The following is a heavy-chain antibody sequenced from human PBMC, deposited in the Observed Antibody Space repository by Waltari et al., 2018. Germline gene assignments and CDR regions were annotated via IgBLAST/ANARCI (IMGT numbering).Heavy chain of an antibody. D-gene: IGHD3-9*01. CDR3: ARQGYDILTGYPNWFDP. CDR1: GYRFTSYC. CDR2: IYPRDTIA. Sequence: EVQLVQSGAEVKKPGESLNISCKASGYRFTSYCHGWVRQMPGKGLEWMGIIYPRDTIAGYRPSVQVQVTISVDKAVSTAYLQWSSLKASDTAIYFCARQGYDILTGYPNWFDPWGQGTLVIVSS. J-gene: IGHJ5*02. V-gene: IGHV5-51*01.